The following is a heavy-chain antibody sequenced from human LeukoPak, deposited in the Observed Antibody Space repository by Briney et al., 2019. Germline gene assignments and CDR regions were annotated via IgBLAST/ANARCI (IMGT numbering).Heavy chain of an antibody. J-gene: IGHJ4*02. CDR3: ATGDNLEWLLYALDY. CDR1: GYTLTELS. V-gene: IGHV1-24*01. Sequence: ASVKVSCKVSGYTLTELSMHWVRQAPGKGLEWMGGSDPEDGETIYAQKFQGRVTMTEDTSTDTAYMELSSLRSEDTAVYYCATGDNLEWLLYALDYWGQGTLVTVSS. D-gene: IGHD3-3*01. CDR2: SDPEDGET.